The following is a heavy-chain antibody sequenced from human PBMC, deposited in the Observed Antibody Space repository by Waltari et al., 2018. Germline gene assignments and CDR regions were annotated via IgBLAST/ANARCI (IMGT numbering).Heavy chain of an antibody. V-gene: IGHV4-59*08. CDR2: LRNTGGT. D-gene: IGHD3-22*01. CDR3: ARLPTKYYDSIGWGFFDQ. J-gene: IGHJ4*02. Sequence: HVQLQESGPGLVKPSETLSLTCTVSGDFLSEDHLTWIRQAPGKGLEWIAYLRNTGGTKCTPSLESRVTVSAVTSKKQFSLRLTSVTSADTAVYYCARLPTKYYDSIGWGFFDQWGQGILVTVSS. CDR1: GDFLSEDH.